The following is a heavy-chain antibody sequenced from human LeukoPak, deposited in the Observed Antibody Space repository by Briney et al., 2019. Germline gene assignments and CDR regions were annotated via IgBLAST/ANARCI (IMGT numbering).Heavy chain of an antibody. V-gene: IGHV3-23*01. CDR3: AKGSNAEVRFLEWFTSRPEYNWFDP. J-gene: IGHJ5*02. CDR1: GFTFSSYA. CDR2: ISGSGGST. Sequence: GGSLRLSCAASGFTFSSYAMSWVRQAPGKGLEWVSAISGSGGSTYYADSVKGRFTISRDNSKNTLYLQMNSLRAEDTAVYYCAKGSNAEVRFLEWFTSRPEYNWFDPWGQGPWSPSPQ. D-gene: IGHD3-3*01.